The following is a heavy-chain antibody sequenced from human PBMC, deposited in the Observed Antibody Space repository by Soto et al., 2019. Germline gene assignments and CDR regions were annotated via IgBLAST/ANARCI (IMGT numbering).Heavy chain of an antibody. CDR2: FIPIFGTA. CDR3: ARGRRKYSSDAFDI. D-gene: IGHD5-18*01. V-gene: IGHV1-69*01. CDR1: GCTFSSYA. J-gene: IGHJ3*02. Sequence: QVQLVQSGAEVKKPGSSVKVSCKASGCTFSSYAISWVRQAPGQGHEWMGGFIPIFGTANYAQKFQGRVTITADESTSTAYMELSSLRSEETAVYYCARGRRKYSSDAFDIWGQGTMVTVSS.